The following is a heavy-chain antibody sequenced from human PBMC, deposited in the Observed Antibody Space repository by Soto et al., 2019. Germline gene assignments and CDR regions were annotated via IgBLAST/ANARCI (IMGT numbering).Heavy chain of an antibody. CDR2: ITVSGGST. CDR1: GFTFSSYA. V-gene: IGHV3-23*01. Sequence: PGGSLRLSCAASGFTFSSYAMSWVRQAPGEWLEWVSTITVSGGSTYYADSVKGRFTISRDNSKNTLYLQMNSLRAEDTAIYYCAKARLDSSGYYYFGFDYWGQGXLVTVSS. CDR3: AKARLDSSGYYYFGFDY. D-gene: IGHD3-22*01. J-gene: IGHJ4*02.